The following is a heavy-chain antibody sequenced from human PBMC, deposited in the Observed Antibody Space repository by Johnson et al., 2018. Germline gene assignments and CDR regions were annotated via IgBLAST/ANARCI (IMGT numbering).Heavy chain of an antibody. Sequence: EVQLLETGGGLVQPGGSLRLSCAASGFTFSSHWMQWVRQAPGKGLVWVSHIHADGTGTTYADSVKGRFTISRDNAKNTLYLQMNSLRAEDTAVYYCVRNYPFDMWGQGTMVTVSS. V-gene: IGHV3-74*01. J-gene: IGHJ3*02. CDR1: GFTFSSHW. CDR2: IHADGTGT. CDR3: VRNYPFDM. D-gene: IGHD3-10*01.